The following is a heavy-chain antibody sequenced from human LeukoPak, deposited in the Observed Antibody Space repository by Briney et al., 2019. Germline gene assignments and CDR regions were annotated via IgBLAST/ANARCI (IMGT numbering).Heavy chain of an antibody. J-gene: IGHJ4*02. CDR2: SSDSGGTT. Sequence: GGSLRLSCAASGFTFSTYAMSWVRQAPGKGLEWVSISSDSGGTTYYADSVKGRFTISRDNSKNTLYLQMNGLRVEDTAVYYCTNDFDYWGQGTLVTVSS. CDR3: TNDFDY. V-gene: IGHV3-23*01. CDR1: GFTFSTYA.